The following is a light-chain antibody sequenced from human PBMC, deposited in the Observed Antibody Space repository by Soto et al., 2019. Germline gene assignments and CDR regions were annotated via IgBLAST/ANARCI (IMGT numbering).Light chain of an antibody. V-gene: IGLV2-11*01. CDR2: DVS. CDR3: CSYAGSYTLV. CDR1: SSDVGGYNY. J-gene: IGLJ3*02. Sequence: QSALTQPRSVSGSPGQSVTNSCTGTSSDVGGYNYVSWYQQHPGKVPKLMIYDVSKWPSGVPDRFSGSRSGNTASLTISGLQAEDEADYYCCSYAGSYTLVFGGGTKVTVL.